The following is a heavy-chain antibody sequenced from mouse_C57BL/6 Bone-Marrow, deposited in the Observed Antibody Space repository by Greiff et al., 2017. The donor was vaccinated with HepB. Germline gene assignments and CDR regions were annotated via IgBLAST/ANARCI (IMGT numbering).Heavy chain of an antibody. CDR2: IHPNSGST. CDR1: GYTFTSYW. CDR3: ARSDSHGYFDV. Sequence: VQLQQPGAELVKPGASVKLSCKASGYTFTSYWMHWVKQRPGQGLEWIGMIHPNSGSTNYNEKFKSKATLTVDKSSSTAYMQLSSLTSEDSAVYYGARSDSHGYFDVWGTGTTVTVSS. D-gene: IGHD3-3*01. V-gene: IGHV1-64*01. J-gene: IGHJ1*03.